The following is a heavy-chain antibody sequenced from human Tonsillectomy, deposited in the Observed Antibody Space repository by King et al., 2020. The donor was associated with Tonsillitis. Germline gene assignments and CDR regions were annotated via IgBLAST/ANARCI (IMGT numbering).Heavy chain of an antibody. CDR3: ARYLGYSSSWYPRTADYYYYYGMDV. CDR2: ISSSGSTI. CDR1: GFTFSDYY. V-gene: IGHV3-11*01. D-gene: IGHD6-13*01. J-gene: IGHJ6*02. Sequence: VQLVESGGGLVKPGGSLRLSCAASGFTFSDYYMSWIRQAPGKGLEWVSYISSSGSTIYYADSVKGRFTISRDNAKNSLYLQMNSLRAEDTAVYYCARYLGYSSSWYPRTADYYYYYGMDVWGQGTTVTVSS.